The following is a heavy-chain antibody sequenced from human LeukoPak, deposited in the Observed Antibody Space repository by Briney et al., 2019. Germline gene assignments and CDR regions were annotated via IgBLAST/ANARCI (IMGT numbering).Heavy chain of an antibody. V-gene: IGHV4-39*07. D-gene: IGHD5-18*01. J-gene: IGHJ4*02. Sequence: SETLSLTCTVSGGSISSSSYYWDWIRQPPGKGLEWIGSIYYTGTTYYNPSLKSRVSIFVDTSKNQFSLRLTSVNAADTAVYYCPKKSFRSGYSYGTSFDYWGQGTLVTVSS. CDR3: PKKSFRSGYSYGTSFDY. CDR1: GGSISSSSYY. CDR2: IYYTGTT.